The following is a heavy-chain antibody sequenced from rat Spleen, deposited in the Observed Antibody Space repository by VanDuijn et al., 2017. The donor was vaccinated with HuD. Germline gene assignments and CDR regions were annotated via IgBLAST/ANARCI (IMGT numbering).Heavy chain of an antibody. CDR3: ARSDNYYVMDA. J-gene: IGHJ4*01. V-gene: IGHV3-3*01. CDR2: INSAGST. Sequence: EVQLQESGPGLVKPSQSLSLTCSVTGYSITSSYRWNWIRKFPGNKLEWMGYINSAGSTNYNPSLKSRISITRDTSKNQFFLQVNSVTTEDTATYYCARSDNYYVMDAWGQGASVTVSS. D-gene: IGHD1-10*01. CDR1: GYSITSSYR.